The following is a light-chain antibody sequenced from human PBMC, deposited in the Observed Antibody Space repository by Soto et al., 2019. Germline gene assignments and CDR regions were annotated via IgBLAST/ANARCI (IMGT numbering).Light chain of an antibody. J-gene: IGKJ1*01. CDR2: GAS. CDR1: QTVSSSF. CDR3: QQYGTSPGT. Sequence: EIVLTQSPGTLSLSPEEGATLSWRASQTVSSSFLAWYQLKAGQAPRLLIYGASSRATGIPDRFSGSGSGTDFTLAITRLEPEDFAVYYCQQYGTSPGTFGQGTKVEIK. V-gene: IGKV3-20*01.